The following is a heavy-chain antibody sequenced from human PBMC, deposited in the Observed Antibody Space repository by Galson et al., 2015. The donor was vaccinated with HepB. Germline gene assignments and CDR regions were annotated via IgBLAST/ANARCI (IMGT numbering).Heavy chain of an antibody. J-gene: IGHJ4*02. CDR3: ARGRYGDYVDLFDY. CDR1: GYSISSGYY. V-gene: IGHV4-38-2*02. CDR2: IYHSGST. D-gene: IGHD4-17*01. Sequence: TLSLTCTVSGYSISSGYYWGWIRQPPGKGLEWIGSIYHSGSTYYNPSLKSRVTISVDTSKNQFSLKLSSVTAADTAVYYCARGRYGDYVDLFDYWGQGTLVTVSS.